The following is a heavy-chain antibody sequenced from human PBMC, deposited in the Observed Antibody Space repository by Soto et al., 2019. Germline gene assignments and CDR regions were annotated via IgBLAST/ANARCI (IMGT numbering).Heavy chain of an antibody. CDR1: GYXFTSYW. J-gene: IGHJ4*02. D-gene: IGHD5-12*01. CDR2: IYPGDSDT. V-gene: IGHV5-51*01. CDR3: ARSLGMATVDY. Sequence: EXLKISCKCSGYXFTSYWLVWVRQMPGKGLEWMGIIYPGDSDTRYSPSFQGQVTISADKSISTAYLQWSSLKASDTAMYYCARSLGMATVDYWGQGTLGTVSS.